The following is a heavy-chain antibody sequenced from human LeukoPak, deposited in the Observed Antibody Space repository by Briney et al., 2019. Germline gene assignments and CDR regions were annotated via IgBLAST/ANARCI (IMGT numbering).Heavy chain of an antibody. CDR2: IHTSGST. Sequence: SETLSLTCTVSGVSISSYYWSWIRQPAGKGLEWIGRIHTSGSTNYNPSLKSRVTMSVDTPKNQFSLRLSSVTAADTAVYYCARDRYAYCGGDCLDAFDIWGQGTMVTVSS. J-gene: IGHJ3*02. D-gene: IGHD2-21*02. V-gene: IGHV4-4*07. CDR3: ARDRYAYCGGDCLDAFDI. CDR1: GVSISSYY.